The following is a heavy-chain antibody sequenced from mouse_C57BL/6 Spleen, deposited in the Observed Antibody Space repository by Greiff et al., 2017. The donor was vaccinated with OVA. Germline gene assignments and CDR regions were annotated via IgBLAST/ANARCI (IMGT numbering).Heavy chain of an antibody. V-gene: IGHV1-63*01. Sequence: VKLQESGAELVRPGTSVKMSCKASGYTFTNYWIGWAKQRPGHGLEWIGDIYPGGGYTNYNEKFKGKATLTADKSSSTAYMQFSSLTSEDSAIYYCARGILTTVVATRYFDVWGTGTTVTVSS. CDR2: IYPGGGYT. CDR1: GYTFTNYW. D-gene: IGHD1-1*01. J-gene: IGHJ1*03. CDR3: ARGILTTVVATRYFDV.